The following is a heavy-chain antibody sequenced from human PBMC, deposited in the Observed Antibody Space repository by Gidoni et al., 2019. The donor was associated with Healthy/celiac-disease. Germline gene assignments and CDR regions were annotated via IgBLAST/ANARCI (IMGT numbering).Heavy chain of an antibody. CDR2: TYYRSKWYN. D-gene: IGHD3-22*01. V-gene: IGHV6-1*01. CDR1: GDSVSSNSAA. Sequence: QLQLQQSGPGLVKPSQTLSLTCAISGDSVSSNSAAWNWIRQSPSRGLEWLGRTYYRSKWYNDYAVSVKSRITINPDTSKNQFSLQLNSVTPEDTAVYYCARDLPYYYDSSGYYSDAFDIWGQGTMVTVSS. J-gene: IGHJ3*02. CDR3: ARDLPYYYDSSGYYSDAFDI.